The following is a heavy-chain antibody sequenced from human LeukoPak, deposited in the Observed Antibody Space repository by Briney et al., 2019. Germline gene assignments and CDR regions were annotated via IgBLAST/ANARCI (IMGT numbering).Heavy chain of an antibody. CDR3: ARGNVLRFLEWLYINWFDP. CDR2: INHSGST. J-gene: IGHJ5*02. D-gene: IGHD3-3*01. Sequence: NTSETLSLTCAVYGGSFSGYYWSWLRQPPGKGLEWIGEINHSGSTNYNPSLKSRVTISVDTSKNQFSLKLSSVTAADTAVYYCARGNVLRFLEWLYINWFDPWGQGTLVTVSS. V-gene: IGHV4-34*01. CDR1: GGSFSGYY.